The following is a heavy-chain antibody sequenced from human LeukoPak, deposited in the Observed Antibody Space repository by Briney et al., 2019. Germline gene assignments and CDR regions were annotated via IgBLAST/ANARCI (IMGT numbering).Heavy chain of an antibody. D-gene: IGHD6-19*01. Sequence: GGSLRLSCAASGFTFSSYSMNWVRQAPGKGLEWVSSISSSSSYIYYADSVKGRFAISRDNAKNSLYLQMNSLRAEDTAVYYCARDFSGGGYSSGWCGPFDYWGQGTLVTVSS. CDR1: GFTFSSYS. V-gene: IGHV3-21*01. CDR3: ARDFSGGGYSSGWCGPFDY. J-gene: IGHJ4*02. CDR2: ISSSSSYI.